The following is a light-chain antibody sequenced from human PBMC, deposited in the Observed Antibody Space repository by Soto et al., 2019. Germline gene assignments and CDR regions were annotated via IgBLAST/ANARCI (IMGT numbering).Light chain of an antibody. CDR3: QQSYSNPRT. Sequence: DIQLTQSPSFLSASVGNRVTITCRASQDISNYLSWYQQKPGKPPKLLIYAASTLQSGVSSRFRGSGSGAAFTLTISSLQPEDFATYYCQQSYSNPRTFGQGTKVDIK. V-gene: IGKV1-9*01. CDR2: AAS. CDR1: QDISNY. J-gene: IGKJ1*01.